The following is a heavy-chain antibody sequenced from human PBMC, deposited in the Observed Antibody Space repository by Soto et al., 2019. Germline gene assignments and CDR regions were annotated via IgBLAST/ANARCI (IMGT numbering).Heavy chain of an antibody. CDR3: ARGLKVRGVITYYYYYYMDV. CDR2: ISANNGNT. Sequence: ASVKVSCKASGYTFTSYGISWVRQAPGQGLEWMGWISANNGNTNYAQKLQDRVTMTRNTSISTAYMELSSLRSEDTAVYYCARGLKVRGVITYYYYYYMDVWGKGTTVTVSS. V-gene: IGHV1-18*01. CDR1: GYTFTSYG. D-gene: IGHD3-10*01. J-gene: IGHJ6*03.